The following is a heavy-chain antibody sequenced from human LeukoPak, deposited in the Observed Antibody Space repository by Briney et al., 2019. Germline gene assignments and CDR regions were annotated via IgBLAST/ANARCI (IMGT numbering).Heavy chain of an antibody. D-gene: IGHD2-2*01. J-gene: IGHJ6*03. CDR1: GGTFSSCA. CDR3: ARGACSSTSCYYFYYYYYMDV. Sequence: ASVKVSCKASGGTFSSCAISWVRQAPGQGLEWMGRIIPILGIANYAQKFQGRVTITADKSTSTAYMELSSLRSEDTAVYYCARGACSSTSCYYFYYYYYMDVWGKGTTVTVSS. V-gene: IGHV1-69*04. CDR2: IIPILGIA.